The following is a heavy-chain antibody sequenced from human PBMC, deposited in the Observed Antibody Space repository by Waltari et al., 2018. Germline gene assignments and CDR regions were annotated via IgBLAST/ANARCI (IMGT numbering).Heavy chain of an antibody. CDR1: NFEFCTSS. J-gene: IGHJ6*02. Sequence: HLVQSGAEVKKPGASVTVSCKGSNFEFCTSSFTWWRQVPGQGLEWMGWISAYNGDTKDSMKLQGRVSMTTDTSTSTAYMELRSLTSDDTAVYYCARSLFGVINHYFYGVDIWGQGTTVTVSS. V-gene: IGHV1-18*01. CDR2: ISAYNGDT. D-gene: IGHD3-3*01. CDR3: ARSLFGVINHYFYGVDI.